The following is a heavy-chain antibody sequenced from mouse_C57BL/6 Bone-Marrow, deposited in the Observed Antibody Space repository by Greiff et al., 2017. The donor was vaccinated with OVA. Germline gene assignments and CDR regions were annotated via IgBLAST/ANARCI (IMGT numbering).Heavy chain of an antibody. V-gene: IGHV6-6*01. D-gene: IGHD4-1*01. CDR1: GFTFSDAW. CDR2: IRNKANNHAT. J-gene: IGHJ3*01. CDR3: TRRGAYLTGTFAY. Sequence: EVQGVESGGGLVQPGGSMKLSCAASGFTFSDAWMDWVRQSPEKGLEWVAEIRNKANNHATYYAESVKGRFTISRDDSKSSVYLQMNSLRAEDTGIYYCTRRGAYLTGTFAYWGQGTLVTVSA.